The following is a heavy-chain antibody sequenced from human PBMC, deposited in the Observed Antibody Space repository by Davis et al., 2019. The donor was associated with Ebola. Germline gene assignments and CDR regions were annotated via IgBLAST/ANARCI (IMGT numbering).Heavy chain of an antibody. CDR3: ARGHRSIAARLAPRAGDY. D-gene: IGHD6-6*01. J-gene: IGHJ4*02. CDR1: GYTFTSYD. V-gene: IGHV1-8*01. CDR2: MNPNSGNT. Sequence: ASVKVSCKASGYTFTSYDINWVRQATGQGLEWMGWMNPNSGNTGYAQKFQGRVTMTRNTSISTAYMELSSLRSEDTAVYYCARGHRSIAARLAPRAGDYWGQGTLVTVSS.